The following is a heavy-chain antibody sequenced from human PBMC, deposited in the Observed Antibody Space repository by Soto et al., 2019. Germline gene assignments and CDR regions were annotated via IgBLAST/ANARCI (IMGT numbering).Heavy chain of an antibody. CDR3: ARDRGSYGMDV. CDR1: GDSISVGYY. Sequence: QVQLQESGPGLVKPSQTLSLTCTVSGDSISVGYYWSWIRQHPGKGLEWIGYVSPSGTTYYNPSPKSRVSMSTDTSKTQFSLEVSSATAAATDVYYCARDRGSYGMDVCGHGTTVTVSS. CDR2: VSPSGTT. J-gene: IGHJ6*02. V-gene: IGHV4-31*03.